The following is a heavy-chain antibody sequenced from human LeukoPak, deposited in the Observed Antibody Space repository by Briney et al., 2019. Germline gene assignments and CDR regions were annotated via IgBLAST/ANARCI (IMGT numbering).Heavy chain of an antibody. D-gene: IGHD3-22*01. CDR3: ARHRDSSGYYNEYYFDY. V-gene: IGHV4-39*01. J-gene: IGHJ4*02. CDR2: IYYSGST. Sequence: SETLSLTCTVFGDSISSGDYYWNWIRQPPGKGLEWIGSIYYSGSTYYNPSLKSRVTISVDTSKNQFSLKLSSVTAADTAVYYCARHRDSSGYYNEYYFDYWGQGTLVTVSS. CDR1: GDSISSGDYY.